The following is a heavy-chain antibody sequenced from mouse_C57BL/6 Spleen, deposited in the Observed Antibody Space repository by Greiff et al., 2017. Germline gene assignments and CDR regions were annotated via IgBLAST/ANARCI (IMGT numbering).Heavy chain of an antibody. D-gene: IGHD1-1*01. J-gene: IGHJ3*01. CDR1: GYSITSGYD. CDR2: ISYSGST. Sequence: EVKLQESGPGMVKPSQSLSLTCTVTGYSITSGYDWHWIRHFPGNKLEWMGYISYSGSTNYNPSLKSRISITHDTSKNHFFLKLNSVTTEDTATYYCASGDYSWFAYWGQGTLVTVSA. CDR3: ASGDYSWFAY. V-gene: IGHV3-1*01.